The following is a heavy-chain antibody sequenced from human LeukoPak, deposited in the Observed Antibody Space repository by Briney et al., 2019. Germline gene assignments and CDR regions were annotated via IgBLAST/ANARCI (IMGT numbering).Heavy chain of an antibody. CDR2: IYPGDSDT. Sequence: GESLKISCKGSGYSFTSYWIGWVRQMPGKGLEWMGIIYPGDSDTRYSPSFQGQVTISADKSISTAYLQWSSLKASDTAMYYCARRSSQTHSSSWARGGNWFDPWGQGTLVTVSS. V-gene: IGHV5-51*01. CDR1: GYSFTSYW. CDR3: ARRSSQTHSSSWARGGNWFDP. D-gene: IGHD6-13*01. J-gene: IGHJ5*02.